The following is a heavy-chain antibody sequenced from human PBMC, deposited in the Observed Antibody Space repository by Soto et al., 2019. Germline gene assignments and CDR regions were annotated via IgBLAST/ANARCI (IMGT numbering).Heavy chain of an antibody. J-gene: IGHJ4*02. Sequence: QVQLQQWGAGLLKPSETLSLTCAVYGGSFSGYYWSWIRQPPGKGLEWIGEINHSGSTNYNPSLKSRVTISVDTSKNQFSLKLSSVTAADTAVYYCARVITNSAPGYFDYWGQGTLVTVSS. CDR3: ARVITNSAPGYFDY. D-gene: IGHD1-26*01. CDR1: GGSFSGYY. CDR2: INHSGST. V-gene: IGHV4-34*01.